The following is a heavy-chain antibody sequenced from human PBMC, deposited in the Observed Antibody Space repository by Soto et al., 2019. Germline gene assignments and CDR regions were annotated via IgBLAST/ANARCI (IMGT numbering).Heavy chain of an antibody. CDR3: ARDPYDSGGYAAFDI. CDR2: IWYDGSNK. D-gene: IGHD3-22*01. J-gene: IGHJ3*02. CDR1: GFTFSSYG. Sequence: PGGSLRLSCAASGFTFSSYGMHWVRQAPGKGLEWVAVIWYDGSNKYYADSVKGRFTISRDNAKNSLYLQMNSLSAEDTAVYYCARDPYDSGGYAAFDIWGQGTMVTVSS. V-gene: IGHV3-33*01.